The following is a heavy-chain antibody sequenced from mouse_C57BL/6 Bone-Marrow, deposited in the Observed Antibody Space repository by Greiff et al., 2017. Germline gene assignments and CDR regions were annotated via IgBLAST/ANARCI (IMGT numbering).Heavy chain of an antibody. CDR1: GYTFTSYW. D-gene: IGHD2-2*01. CDR2: IYPGSGST. V-gene: IGHV1-55*01. CDR3: ARGLVGYGAMDY. Sequence: QVQLQQPGAELVKPGASVKMSCKASGYTFTSYWITWVKLRPGQGLEWIGDIYPGSGSTNYNEKFKSKATLTVDTSSSTAYMQLSSLTSEDSAVYYCARGLVGYGAMDYWGQGTSVTVSS. J-gene: IGHJ4*01.